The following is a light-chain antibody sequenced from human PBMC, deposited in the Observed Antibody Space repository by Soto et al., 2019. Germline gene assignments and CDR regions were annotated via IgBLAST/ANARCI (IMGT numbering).Light chain of an antibody. CDR1: QSVLGTF. CDR2: GAS. Sequence: EIVLTQSPGTLSLSPGERATLSCRASQSVLGTFLAWYQQLPGQAPRLLIYGASSRAPGIPDCFSGSGSGTDFTLTISRLEPEDFAVYYCQQYGASPWAFGQGTKVESK. J-gene: IGKJ1*01. V-gene: IGKV3-20*01. CDR3: QQYGASPWA.